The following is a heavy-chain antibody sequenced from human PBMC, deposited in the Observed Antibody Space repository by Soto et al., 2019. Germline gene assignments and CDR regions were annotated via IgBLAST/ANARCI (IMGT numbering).Heavy chain of an antibody. CDR1: GFTFSDYY. CDR2: ISSSGSTI. CDR3: ARFTHSSTGYTSRSYFDY. D-gene: IGHD6-13*01. Sequence: ESGGGLVKPGGSLRLSCAASGFTFSDYYMSWIRQAPGKGLEWVSYISSSGSTIYYADSVKGRFTISRDNAKNSLYLQMNSLRAEDTAVYFCARFTHSSTGYTSRSYFDYWGQGTLVTVSS. V-gene: IGHV3-11*04. J-gene: IGHJ4*02.